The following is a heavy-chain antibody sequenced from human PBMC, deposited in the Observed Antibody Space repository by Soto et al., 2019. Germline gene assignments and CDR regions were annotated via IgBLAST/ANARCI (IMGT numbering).Heavy chain of an antibody. CDR3: ARKEGSDTSGYPTTSYYGMDV. Sequence: QVQLVESGGGVVQPGRSLRLSCAASGFTFSSYGMHWVRQAPGKGLEWVTFIWYDGNNKYYADSVKGRFTISRDNSKNTLYLQMNSLRAEDTAVYYCARKEGSDTSGYPTTSYYGMDVWGQGTTVTVSS. V-gene: IGHV3-33*01. J-gene: IGHJ6*02. CDR1: GFTFSSYG. CDR2: IWYDGNNK. D-gene: IGHD3-22*01.